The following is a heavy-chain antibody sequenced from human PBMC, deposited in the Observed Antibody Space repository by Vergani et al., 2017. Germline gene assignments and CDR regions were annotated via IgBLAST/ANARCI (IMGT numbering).Heavy chain of an antibody. D-gene: IGHD3-3*01. Sequence: VQLVESGGGVVQPGRSLRLSCAVSGFTSSDYGMHWVRQTPGKGLEWVAVISYDGRNKYYADSVKGRFTISRDNSKNTLYMQGNSLRVEDTAVYYFARGTSYDFWSGHWHDFWGQGTLVTVSS. V-gene: IGHV3-30*03. CDR3: ARGTSYDFWSGHWHDF. J-gene: IGHJ4*02. CDR2: ISYDGRNK. CDR1: GFTSSDYG.